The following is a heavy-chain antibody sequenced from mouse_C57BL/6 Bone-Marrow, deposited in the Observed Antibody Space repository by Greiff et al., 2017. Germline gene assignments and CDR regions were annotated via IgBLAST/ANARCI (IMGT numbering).Heavy chain of an antibody. V-gene: IGHV5-4*01. CDR3: ARDLTGTGYFDV. J-gene: IGHJ1*03. CDR2: ISDGGSYT. D-gene: IGHD4-1*01. Sequence: EVKLVESGGGLVKPGGSLKLSCAASGFTFSSYAMSWVRQTPEKRLEWVATISDGGSYTYYPDNVKGRFTISRDNAKNNLYLQMSHLKSEDTAMYYCARDLTGTGYFDVWGTGTTVTVSS. CDR1: GFTFSSYA.